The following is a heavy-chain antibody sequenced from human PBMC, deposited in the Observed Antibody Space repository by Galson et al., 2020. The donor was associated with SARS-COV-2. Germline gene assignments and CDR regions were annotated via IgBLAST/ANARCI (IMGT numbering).Heavy chain of an antibody. J-gene: IGHJ2*01. CDR1: GGSISSSTYY. Sequence: SEPLSLTCTVSGGSISSSTYYWGWIRQPPGKGLEWLGTIYYTGSTYYNPSLKSRVTMSVDTSKNQFSLRLSSVTAADTAVYYCASPRLWSRKFWRFWYVDLWGRGTLVTVSS. CDR2: IYYTGST. D-gene: IGHD2-21*01. V-gene: IGHV4-39*01. CDR3: ASPRLWSRKFWRFWYVDL.